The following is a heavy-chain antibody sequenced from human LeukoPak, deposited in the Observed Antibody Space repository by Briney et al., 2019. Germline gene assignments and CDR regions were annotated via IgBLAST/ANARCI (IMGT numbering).Heavy chain of an antibody. V-gene: IGHV3-23*01. Sequence: PGGSLRLSCATSGFAFGNFWMHWVRQAPGKGLEWVSAISGSGGSTYYADSVKGRFTISRDNSKNTLYLQMNSPRAEDTAVYYCARDQGFSYYFYYMDVWGKGTTVTVSS. D-gene: IGHD3-3*01. CDR3: ARDQGFSYYFYYMDV. J-gene: IGHJ6*03. CDR1: GFAFGNFW. CDR2: ISGSGGST.